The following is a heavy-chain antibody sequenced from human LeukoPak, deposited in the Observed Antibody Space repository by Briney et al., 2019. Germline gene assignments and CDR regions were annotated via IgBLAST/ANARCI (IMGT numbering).Heavy chain of an antibody. D-gene: IGHD6-13*01. J-gene: IGHJ4*02. CDR2: IIPILSQT. V-gene: IGHV1-69*11. CDR3: ARAAGTPRLSTFDY. Sequence: SVKVSCKASGGTFSTFSINWVRQAPGQGLEWMGRIIPILSQTNNAQKFQGRVSITADEFTSTAYMDLSSLRSEDTAVYYCARAAGTPRLSTFDYWGQGTLVTVSS. CDR1: GGTFSTFS.